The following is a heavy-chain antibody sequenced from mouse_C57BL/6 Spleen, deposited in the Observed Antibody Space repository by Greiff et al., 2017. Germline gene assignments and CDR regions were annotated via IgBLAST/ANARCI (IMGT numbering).Heavy chain of an antibody. CDR2: IYPGDGDT. CDR3: ARSYGNSYAMDY. D-gene: IGHD2-1*01. V-gene: IGHV1-82*01. CDR1: GYAFSSSW. Sequence: VKVVESGPELVKPGASVKISCKASGYAFSSSWMNWVKQRPGKGLEWIGRIYPGDGDTNYNGKFKGKATLTADKSSSTAYMQLSSLTSEDSAVYFCARSYGNSYAMDYWGQGTSVTVSS. J-gene: IGHJ4*01.